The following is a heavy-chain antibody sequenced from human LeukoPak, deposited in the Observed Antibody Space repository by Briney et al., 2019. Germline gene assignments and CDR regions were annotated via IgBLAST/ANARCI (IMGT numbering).Heavy chain of an antibody. CDR2: INGGGGST. J-gene: IGHJ6*03. CDR1: GFTFISYA. CDR3: AKGSEYLWGSLESNYFYYMDV. V-gene: IGHV3-23*01. Sequence: GGSLRLSCAASGFTFISYAMSWVRQAPGKGLEWVSVINGGGGSTYYADTVKGRFTISRDNSKNTVYLQMNSLRAEDTVLYYCAKGSEYLWGSLESNYFYYMDVWGIGTTVTVSS. D-gene: IGHD3-16*01.